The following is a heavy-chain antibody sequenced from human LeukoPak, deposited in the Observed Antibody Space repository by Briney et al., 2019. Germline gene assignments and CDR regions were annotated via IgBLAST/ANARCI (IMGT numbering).Heavy chain of an antibody. V-gene: IGHV3-9*01. J-gene: IGHJ4*02. D-gene: IGHD3-10*01. CDR3: AKPHHVLLWFGELFRGGLHFDY. CDR1: GFTFNNYA. Sequence: GRSLRISCAASGFTFNNYAMHWVRQAPGKGLEWVSGISWNSDSIGYADSVKGRFTISRDNSKNTLYLQMNSLRAEDTAVYYCAKPHHVLLWFGELFRGGLHFDYWGQGTLVTVSS. CDR2: ISWNSDSI.